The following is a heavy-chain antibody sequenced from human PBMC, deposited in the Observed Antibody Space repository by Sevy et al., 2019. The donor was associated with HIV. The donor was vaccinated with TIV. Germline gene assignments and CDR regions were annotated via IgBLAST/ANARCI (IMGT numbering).Heavy chain of an antibody. CDR3: ARDGGDFRSGYFFPFDN. CDR1: GYTFTSYG. Sequence: ASVKVSCKTSGYTFTSYGISWVRQAPGEGLEWMGWISAHNGNTNYAQKLQGRVTMTTDTSASTAYMELTSLRSDDTAVYYCARDGGDFRSGYFFPFDNWGQGTLVTVSS. D-gene: IGHD3-3*01. V-gene: IGHV1-18*04. CDR2: ISAHNGNT. J-gene: IGHJ4*02.